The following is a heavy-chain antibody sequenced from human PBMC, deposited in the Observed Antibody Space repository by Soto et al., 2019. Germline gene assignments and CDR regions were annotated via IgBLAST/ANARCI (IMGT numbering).Heavy chain of an antibody. Sequence: GASVKVSCKASGGTFSSYTISWVRQAPGQGLEWMGRIIPILGIANYAQKFQGRVTITADKSTSTAYMELSSLRSEDTAVYYCARAPPYGSSSWYQWGNWFDPWGQGTLVTVSS. CDR3: ARAPPYGSSSWYQWGNWFDP. CDR2: IIPILGIA. CDR1: GGTFSSYT. V-gene: IGHV1-69*02. D-gene: IGHD6-13*01. J-gene: IGHJ5*02.